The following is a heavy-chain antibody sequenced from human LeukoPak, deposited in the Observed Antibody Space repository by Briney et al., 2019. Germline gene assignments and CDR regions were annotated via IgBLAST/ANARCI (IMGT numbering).Heavy chain of an antibody. V-gene: IGHV3-7*04. D-gene: IGHD3-22*01. Sequence: GGSLRLSCAASGFTFSSYWMSWVRQAPGKGLERVANIKQDGSEKYYVDSVKGRFTISRDNAKNSLYLQMNSLRAEDTAVYYCARAAGDSSGYYYRFKYWGQGTLVTVSS. CDR1: GFTFSSYW. J-gene: IGHJ4*02. CDR3: ARAAGDSSGYYYRFKY. CDR2: IKQDGSEK.